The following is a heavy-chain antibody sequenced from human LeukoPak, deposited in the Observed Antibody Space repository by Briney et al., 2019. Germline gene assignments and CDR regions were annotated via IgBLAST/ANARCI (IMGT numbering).Heavy chain of an antibody. V-gene: IGHV3-23*01. D-gene: IGHD2-8*01. CDR3: AKQSYARSLGE. J-gene: IGHJ4*02. Sequence: GGSLRLSCATSGFPFSDFSMSWVRQAPGKGLEWISTTNSGGSSSDYAESVKGRFTISRDNSKNTLYLQMSSLRVEDTAMYYCAKQSYARSLGEGGPGSLVTVSS. CDR2: TNSGGSSS. CDR1: GFPFSDFS.